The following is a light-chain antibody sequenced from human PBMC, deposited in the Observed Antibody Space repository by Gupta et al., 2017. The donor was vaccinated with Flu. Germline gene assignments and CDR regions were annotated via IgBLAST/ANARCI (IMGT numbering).Light chain of an antibody. J-gene: IGLJ2*01. CDR2: RNN. CDR1: SSNIGSNY. Sequence: SVLTQPPSASGTPGQRVTLSCSGSSSNIGSNYVYWYQQLPGTAPKLLIYRNNPRPSGVPDRCSGSKSGTSASLAISGLRSDDEADYYCAAWDDSLSGPVFGGGTKLTVL. V-gene: IGLV1-47*01. CDR3: AAWDDSLSGPV.